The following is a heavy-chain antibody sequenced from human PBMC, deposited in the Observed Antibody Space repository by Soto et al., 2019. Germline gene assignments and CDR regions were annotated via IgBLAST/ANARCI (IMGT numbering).Heavy chain of an antibody. D-gene: IGHD2-2*01. J-gene: IGHJ6*03. Sequence: GGSLRLSCAASGFTFSDHYMDWVRQAPGKGLEWVGRTRNKANSYTTEYAASVKGRFTISRDDSKNSLYLQMNSLKTEDTAVYYCARDWVVPAARSKDYYMDVWGKGTTVTVSS. CDR1: GFTFSDHY. CDR3: ARDWVVPAARSKDYYMDV. V-gene: IGHV3-72*01. CDR2: TRNKANSYTT.